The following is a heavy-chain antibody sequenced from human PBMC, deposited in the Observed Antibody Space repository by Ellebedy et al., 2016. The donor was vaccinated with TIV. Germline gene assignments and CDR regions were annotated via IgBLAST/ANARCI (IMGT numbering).Heavy chain of an antibody. D-gene: IGHD4-17*01. CDR1: GDSVSSNSAA. J-gene: IGHJ5*02. Sequence: SQTLSLTXAISGDSVSSNSAAWNWIRQSPSRGLEWLGRTYYRSKWYNDYAVSVKSRITINPDTSKNQFSLQLNSVTPEDTAVYYCARYGDYRRLHWFDPWGQGTLVTVSS. CDR3: ARYGDYRRLHWFDP. CDR2: TYYRSKWYN. V-gene: IGHV6-1*01.